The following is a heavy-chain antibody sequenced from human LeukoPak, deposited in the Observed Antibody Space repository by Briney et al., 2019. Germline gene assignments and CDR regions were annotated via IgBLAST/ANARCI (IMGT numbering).Heavy chain of an antibody. D-gene: IGHD3-3*01. Sequence: ASETLSLTCIVARGSMSSYYWSWIRQPPGKGLEWIGHIHYSGSTNHNPSLKSRLTISVDKSNNQFSLKLSSLSAADTAVYYCARGSGNDFWSDYSYRYFDLWGRGTLVTVAS. CDR3: ARGSGNDFWSDYSYRYFDL. CDR1: RGSMSSYY. V-gene: IGHV4-59*01. J-gene: IGHJ2*01. CDR2: IHYSGST.